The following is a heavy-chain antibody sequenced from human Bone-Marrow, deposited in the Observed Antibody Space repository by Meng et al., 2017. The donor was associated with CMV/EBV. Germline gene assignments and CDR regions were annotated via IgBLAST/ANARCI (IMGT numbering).Heavy chain of an antibody. CDR3: EGGDGY. CDR2: IEGDGTEK. Sequence: ETLSLTCAASGFTFGRYWMNWVRQAPGKGLEWVANIEGDGTEKYYVDSVKGRFTISRDNAQNSLYLQMNSLRGDDTAVYYCEGGDGYWGQGTLVTVSS. V-gene: IGHV3-7*04. CDR1: GFTFGRYW. J-gene: IGHJ4*02.